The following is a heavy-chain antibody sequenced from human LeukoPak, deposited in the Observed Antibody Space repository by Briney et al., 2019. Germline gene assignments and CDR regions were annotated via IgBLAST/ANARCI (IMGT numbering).Heavy chain of an antibody. Sequence: ASVKVSCKASGYTFTGYYMHWVRQAPGQGLEWMGWINPNSGGTNYAQKFQGRVTMTRDTSISTAYMELSRLRSDDTAVYYCATERNNGYSSSWATFDPWGQGTLVTVSS. CDR1: GYTFTGYY. D-gene: IGHD6-13*01. CDR3: ATERNNGYSSSWATFDP. J-gene: IGHJ5*02. CDR2: INPNSGGT. V-gene: IGHV1-2*02.